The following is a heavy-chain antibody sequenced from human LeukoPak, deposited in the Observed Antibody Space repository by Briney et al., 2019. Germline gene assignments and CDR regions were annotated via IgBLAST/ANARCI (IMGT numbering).Heavy chain of an antibody. CDR1: GYTFTNYG. CDR2: ISAYNGDT. Sequence: ASVKVSCKASGYTFTNYGISWLRQAPGQGLEWMGWISAYNGDTKYAQNLQGRVTMTTDTSTSTAYMELRSLRSDDTAVCYCARDNPYYYLYWGQGTLVTVSS. V-gene: IGHV1-18*01. CDR3: ARDNPYYYLY. D-gene: IGHD3-22*01. J-gene: IGHJ4*02.